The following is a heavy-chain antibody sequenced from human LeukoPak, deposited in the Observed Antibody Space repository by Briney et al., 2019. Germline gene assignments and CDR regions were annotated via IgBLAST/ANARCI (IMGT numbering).Heavy chain of an antibody. V-gene: IGHV3-53*01. D-gene: IGHD2-21*02. CDR3: ARTDETAPAEDFQH. J-gene: IGHJ1*01. CDR1: GFSVSSNY. Sequence: GGSLRLSCAASGFSVSSNYMSWVRQAPGKGLEWVSVIYSGGSTYYADSVKGRFTISRDNTKNTLYLQMKSLRAENTAVYYCARTDETAPAEDFQHWGQGTLVTVSS. CDR2: IYSGGST.